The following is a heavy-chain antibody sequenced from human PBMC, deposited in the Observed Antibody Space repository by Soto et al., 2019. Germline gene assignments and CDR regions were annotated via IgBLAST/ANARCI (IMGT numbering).Heavy chain of an antibody. CDR3: ARNGYTYGMDV. D-gene: IGHD5-18*01. J-gene: IGHJ6*02. Sequence: SETLSLTCTVSGGSTSSGGFYWSWIRQHPGKGLEWIGYIYYSGISYYNPSLKSRVSISLDTSRNQFSMTLNSVTAADTAVYYCARNGYTYGMDVWGQGATVTVSS. CDR2: IYYSGIS. V-gene: IGHV4-31*03. CDR1: GGSTSSGGFY.